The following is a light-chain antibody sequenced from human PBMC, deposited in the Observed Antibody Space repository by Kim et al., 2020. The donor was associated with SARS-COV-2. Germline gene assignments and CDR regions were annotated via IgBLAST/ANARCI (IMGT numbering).Light chain of an antibody. CDR1: SSNIGSNT. V-gene: IGLV1-44*01. Sequence: QPVLTQPPSASGTPGQRVTISCSGSSSNIGSNTVNWYQQLPGTAPKLLIYSNNQRPSGVPDRFSGSKSGTSASLAISGLQSEDEADYYCAAWDDSLNGVEFGGGTQLTVL. CDR3: AAWDDSLNGVE. J-gene: IGLJ3*02. CDR2: SNN.